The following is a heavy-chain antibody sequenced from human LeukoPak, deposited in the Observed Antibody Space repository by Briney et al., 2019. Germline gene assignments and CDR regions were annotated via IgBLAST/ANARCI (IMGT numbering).Heavy chain of an antibody. CDR2: IYYSGST. J-gene: IGHJ4*02. V-gene: IGHV4-59*08. CDR3: ARLGDSSGYPYFDY. D-gene: IGHD3-22*01. CDR1: GGSISSYY. Sequence: SETLSLICTVSGGSISSYYWSWIRQPPGKGLEWIGYIYYSGSTNYNPSLKSRVTISVDTSKNQFSLKLSSVTAADTAVYYCARLGDSSGYPYFDYWGQGTLVTVSS.